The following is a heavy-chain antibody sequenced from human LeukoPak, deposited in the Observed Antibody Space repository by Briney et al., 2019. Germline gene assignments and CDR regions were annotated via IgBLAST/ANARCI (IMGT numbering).Heavy chain of an antibody. CDR1: GFTFSSYS. J-gene: IGHJ4*02. V-gene: IGHV3-21*01. CDR2: ISSSSSYI. D-gene: IGHD6-19*01. CDR3: ARGIAVAGGNFDY. Sequence: PGGSLRLSCAAPGFTFSSYSMNWVRQAPGKGLEWVSSISSSSSYIYYADSVKGRFTISRDNAKNSLYLQMNSLRAEDTAVYYCARGIAVAGGNFDYWGQGTLVTVSS.